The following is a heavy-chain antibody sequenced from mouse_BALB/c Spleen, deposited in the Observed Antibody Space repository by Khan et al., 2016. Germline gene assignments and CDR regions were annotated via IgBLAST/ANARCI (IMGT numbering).Heavy chain of an antibody. CDR2: ISYSGST. J-gene: IGHJ2*01. D-gene: IGHD1-1*01. CDR3: ARDYYGSSYFDY. V-gene: IGHV3-2*02. CDR1: GYSITSDYA. Sequence: EVQLQESGPGLVKPSQSLSLTCTVTGYSITSDYAWNWIRQFPGNKLEWMGYISYSGSTSYNPSLQSRISITRDTSKNQSFLQLNSVTTEDTATYYCARDYYGSSYFDYWGQGTTLTVSS.